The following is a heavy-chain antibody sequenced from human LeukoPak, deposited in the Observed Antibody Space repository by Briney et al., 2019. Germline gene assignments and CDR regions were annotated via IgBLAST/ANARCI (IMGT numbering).Heavy chain of an antibody. Sequence: PGRSLTLSCAASGFTFDDYAMHWVRQAPGKGLEWVANIKQDGREKYYVDSEKGRFTIYRDNAKHSLYLQMNSLRAEDTAGYYCVRWDHGDYGNYWGQGILVTVSS. J-gene: IGHJ4*02. D-gene: IGHD4-17*01. CDR2: IKQDGREK. CDR1: GFTFDDYA. V-gene: IGHV3-7*01. CDR3: VRWDHGDYGNY.